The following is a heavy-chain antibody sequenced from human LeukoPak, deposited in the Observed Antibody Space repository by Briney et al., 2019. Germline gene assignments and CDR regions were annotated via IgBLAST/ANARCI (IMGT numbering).Heavy chain of an antibody. D-gene: IGHD5-18*01. CDR3: AREYRGYSYGPYFDY. V-gene: IGHV4-59*12. CDR2: IYYSGST. CDR1: GGSISSYY. Sequence: SKTLSLTCTVSGGSISSYYWSWIRQPPGKGLEWIGYIYYSGSTNYNPSLKSRVTISVDTSKNQFSLKLSSVTAADTAVYYCAREYRGYSYGPYFDYWGQGTLVTVSS. J-gene: IGHJ4*02.